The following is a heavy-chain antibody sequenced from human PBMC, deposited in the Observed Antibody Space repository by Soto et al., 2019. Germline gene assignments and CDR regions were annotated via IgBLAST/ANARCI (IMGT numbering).Heavy chain of an antibody. J-gene: IGHJ6*02. CDR1: GFTFTISA. Sequence: QMQLVQSGPEVKKPGTSVKVSCTASGFTFTISAVQWVRQARGQRLEWIGWIGVGSGNTNYAQKFQESVTITMDMSTSTAYMELSSLRSEDTAVYYCAADREMYYYDSSGYEGNYYYGMDVWGQGTTVTVSS. CDR2: IGVGSGNT. D-gene: IGHD3-22*01. V-gene: IGHV1-58*01. CDR3: AADREMYYYDSSGYEGNYYYGMDV.